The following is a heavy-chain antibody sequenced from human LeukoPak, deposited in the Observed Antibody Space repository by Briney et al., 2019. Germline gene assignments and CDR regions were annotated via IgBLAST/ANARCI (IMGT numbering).Heavy chain of an antibody. CDR1: GFTFSSYG. CDR3: ARDRLELRTSYAFDI. D-gene: IGHD1-7*01. CDR2: IWYDGSNK. Sequence: GGSLRLSCAASGFTFSSYGMHWVRQAPGKGLEWVAVIWYDGSNKYYADSVKGRFTISRDNSKNTLYLQMNSLRAEDTAVYYRARDRLELRTSYAFDIWGQGTMVTVSS. V-gene: IGHV3-33*01. J-gene: IGHJ3*02.